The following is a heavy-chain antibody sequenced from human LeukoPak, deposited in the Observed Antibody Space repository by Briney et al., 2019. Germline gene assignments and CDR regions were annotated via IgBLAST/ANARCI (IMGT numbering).Heavy chain of an antibody. V-gene: IGHV3-23*01. D-gene: IGHD2-21*02. CDR2: INGGGGGT. CDR1: GFIFSSYA. J-gene: IGHJ4*02. CDR3: ARALGDLLDY. Sequence: PGGSLRLSCAASGFIFSSYAMSWVRQAPGKGLEWVSGINGGGGGTYYADSVKGRFTVSRDNSKNTLYLQMNSLRAEDTAVYYCARALGDLLDYWGQGTLVTVSS.